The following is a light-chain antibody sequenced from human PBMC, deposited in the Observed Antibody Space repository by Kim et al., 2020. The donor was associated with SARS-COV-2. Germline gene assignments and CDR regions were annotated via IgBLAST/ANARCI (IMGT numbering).Light chain of an antibody. J-gene: IGLJ3*02. CDR1: SSNIGTNV. CDR2: SKN. Sequence: QSVLTQPPSASGTPGQRVTISCSGSSSNIGTNVVNWYQQFPGTAPSLVIHSKNQRPSGVPDRCSGSTSGTSASLAISGLQSEDEADYYCAAWDDRLNGWVFGGGTKLTVL. V-gene: IGLV1-44*01. CDR3: AAWDDRLNGWV.